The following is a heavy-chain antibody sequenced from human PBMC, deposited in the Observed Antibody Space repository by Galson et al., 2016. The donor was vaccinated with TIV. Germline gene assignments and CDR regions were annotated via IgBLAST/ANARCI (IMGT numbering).Heavy chain of an antibody. CDR1: GFTFSSYD. CDR3: AKDNGIDANSGDPFDY. V-gene: IGHV3-33*03. D-gene: IGHD5-12*01. J-gene: IGHJ4*02. CDR2: ISYDRSDK. Sequence: SLRLSCAASGFTFSSYDMHWVRQAPGKGLEWVAIISYDRSDKYYADSVKGRFTISRDNAKNSLYLQMNSLRAEDTALYYCAKDNGIDANSGDPFDYWGQGTLVTVPS.